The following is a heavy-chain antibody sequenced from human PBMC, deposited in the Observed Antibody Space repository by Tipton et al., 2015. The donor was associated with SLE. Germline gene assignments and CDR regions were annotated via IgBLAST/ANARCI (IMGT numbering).Heavy chain of an antibody. V-gene: IGHV4-61*01. CDR3: ARPGVAGPYYFDY. D-gene: IGHD6-19*01. CDR1: GGSVSSPIDY. J-gene: IGHJ4*02. Sequence: TLSLTCTVSGGSVSSPIDYWSWIRQSPGKGLEWIGSIYDRGSTNYNPSLKSRVTISVDTSKNQFSLKLSSVTAADTAVYYCARPGVAGPYYFDYWGQGTLVTVSS. CDR2: IYDRGST.